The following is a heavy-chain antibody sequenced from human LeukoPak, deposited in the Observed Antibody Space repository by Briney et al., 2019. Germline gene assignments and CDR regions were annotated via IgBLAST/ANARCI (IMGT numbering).Heavy chain of an antibody. J-gene: IGHJ5*02. V-gene: IGHV4-34*01. Sequence: PSETLSLTCAVYGGSFSGYYWSWIRQPPGKGLEWIGEINHSGSTNYNPSLKSRVTISVDTSKNQFSLKLSSVTAADTAVYYCARTLRYFDWSEQKGNWFDPWGQGTLVTVSS. D-gene: IGHD3-9*01. CDR1: GGSFSGYY. CDR2: INHSGST. CDR3: ARTLRYFDWSEQKGNWFDP.